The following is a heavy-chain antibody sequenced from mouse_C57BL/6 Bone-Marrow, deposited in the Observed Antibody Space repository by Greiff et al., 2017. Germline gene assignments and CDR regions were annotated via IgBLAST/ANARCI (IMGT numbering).Heavy chain of an antibody. V-gene: IGHV1-39*01. CDR1: GYSFTDYN. D-gene: IGHD2-4*01. J-gene: IGHJ4*01. CDR3: ARGYEYDYAMYY. Sequence: VQLQQSGPELVKPGASVKISCKASGYSFTDYNMNWVKQSNGKSLEWIGVINPNYGTTSYNQKFKGKATLTVYQSSSTAYMQRNSLTSEDSAVYFCARGYEYDYAMYYWGQETSVTVSS. CDR2: INPNYGTT.